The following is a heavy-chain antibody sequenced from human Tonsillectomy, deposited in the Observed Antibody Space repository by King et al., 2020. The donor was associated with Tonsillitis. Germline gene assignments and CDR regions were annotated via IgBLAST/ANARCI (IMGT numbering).Heavy chain of an antibody. CDR2: IHHRGST. CDR1: GDSISSGDYY. V-gene: IGHV4-30-4*01. J-gene: IGHJ4*02. Sequence: QLQESGPGLVKPSQTLSLTCTVSGDSISSGDYYWSWIRQPPGKGLEWIGYIHHRGSTYKNPSLESRVAISLDTPKNQFSLKLTSVTAADTAVYYCARAMIVDMAVAHWGQGTLVTVSS. CDR3: ARAMIVDMAVAH. D-gene: IGHD3-22*01.